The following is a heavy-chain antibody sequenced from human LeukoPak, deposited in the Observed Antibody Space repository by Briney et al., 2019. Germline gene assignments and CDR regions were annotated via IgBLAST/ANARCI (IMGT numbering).Heavy chain of an antibody. CDR2: ISSSGSTI. CDR3: ARASGSYSGYFDY. V-gene: IGHV3-11*04. J-gene: IGHJ4*02. D-gene: IGHD1-26*01. Sequence: PGGSLRLSCAASGFTFSDYYMSWVRHAPGKGLEGVSYISSSGSTIYYAASVKGRFTISRDNAKNSLYLQMNSLRPEDTAVYYCARASGSYSGYFDYWGQGTLVTVSS. CDR1: GFTFSDYY.